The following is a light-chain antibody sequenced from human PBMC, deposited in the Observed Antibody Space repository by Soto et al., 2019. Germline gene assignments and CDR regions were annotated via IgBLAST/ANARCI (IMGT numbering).Light chain of an antibody. CDR2: AAS. Sequence: AIQLTQSPSSLYASVGDRVTITCRASQAIRTALGWYQQKPGKVPKLLIYAASILQIGVPSRFSGSGSGTDFTLTISSLQPEDFATYYCLLDFRYFWAFGQGTKGEIK. CDR3: LLDFRYFWA. V-gene: IGKV1-6*01. CDR1: QAIRTA. J-gene: IGKJ1*01.